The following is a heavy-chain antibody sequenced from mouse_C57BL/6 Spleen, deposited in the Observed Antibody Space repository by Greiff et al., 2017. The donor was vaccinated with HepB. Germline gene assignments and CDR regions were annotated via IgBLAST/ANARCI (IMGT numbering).Heavy chain of an antibody. CDR2: IWSDGST. Sequence: QVQLKESGPGLVAPSQSLSITCTVSGFSLTSYGVHWVRQPPGKGLEWLVVIWSDGSTTYNSALKSRLSISKDNSKSQVFLKMNSLQTDDTAMYYCARHGDYYGSSYFYAMDYWGQGTSVTVSS. D-gene: IGHD1-1*01. V-gene: IGHV2-6-1*01. CDR3: ARHGDYYGSSYFYAMDY. CDR1: GFSLTSYG. J-gene: IGHJ4*01.